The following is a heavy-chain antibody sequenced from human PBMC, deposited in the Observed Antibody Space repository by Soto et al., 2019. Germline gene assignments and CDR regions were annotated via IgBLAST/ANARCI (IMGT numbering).Heavy chain of an antibody. D-gene: IGHD3-3*02. J-gene: IGHJ5*02. CDR2: IYYSGVT. CDR3: ARVPAYLASWLDP. Sequence: SETLSLTCTVSGDSISTYKWGWIRQPPGKGQEWIGCIYYSGVTNYNSSLKSRVTISVDTPKNQLSLKLNSFISSDSSLYYFARVPAYLASWLDPLGQGTLVT. CDR1: GDSISTYK. V-gene: IGHV4-59*01.